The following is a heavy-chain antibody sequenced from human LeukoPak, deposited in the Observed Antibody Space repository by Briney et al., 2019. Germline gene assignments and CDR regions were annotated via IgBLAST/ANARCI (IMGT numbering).Heavy chain of an antibody. J-gene: IGHJ4*02. V-gene: IGHV1-3*01. Sequence: ASVTVSCTASEYTFTDYAINWVRQAPGQRLEWMGWINAGNGNTRYSQRFQGRVTVTRDTSASTAYMELSSLTSEDTAVYYCARGRWSATTASYYLDFWGQGTLVTVSS. CDR3: ARGRWSATTASYYLDF. D-gene: IGHD5-24*01. CDR1: EYTFTDYA. CDR2: INAGNGNT.